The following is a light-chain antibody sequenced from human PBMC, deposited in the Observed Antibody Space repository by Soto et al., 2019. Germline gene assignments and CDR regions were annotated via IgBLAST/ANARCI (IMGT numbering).Light chain of an antibody. CDR1: SGSVSTSYS. CDR3: VVHLGSGIWV. V-gene: IGLV8-61*01. J-gene: IGLJ3*02. Sequence: QTVVTQEPSLSVSPGGTVTLTCGLSSGSVSTSYSPNWYQQTPGQAPRTLIYNTNTRSSGVPDRFSGSILGNKAALTITGAQADDESHYHCVVHLGSGIWVFGGGTKLTVL. CDR2: NTN.